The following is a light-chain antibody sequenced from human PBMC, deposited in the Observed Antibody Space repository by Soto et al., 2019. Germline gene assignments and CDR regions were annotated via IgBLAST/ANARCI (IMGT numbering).Light chain of an antibody. CDR3: QQFHSFSPT. J-gene: IGKJ1*01. CDR2: KAS. CDR1: QSISSW. V-gene: IGKV1-5*03. Sequence: DIQMTQSPSTLSASVGDRVTITCRASQSISSWLAWYLQKPGKAPKLLIYKASSLESGVPSRFSGSGSGTEFTLTISSLQPDDFATYYCQQFHSFSPTFGQGTKVEI.